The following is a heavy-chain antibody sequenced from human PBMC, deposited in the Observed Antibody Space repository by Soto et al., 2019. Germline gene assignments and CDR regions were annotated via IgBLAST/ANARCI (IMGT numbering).Heavy chain of an antibody. CDR3: ARGSPMTTVTYSDY. CDR2: ISSSSSYI. V-gene: IGHV3-21*01. J-gene: IGHJ4*02. CDR1: GFTFSSYS. D-gene: IGHD4-4*01. Sequence: EVQLVESGGGLVKPGGSLRLSCAASGFTFSSYSMNWVRQAPGKGLEWVSSISSSSSYIYYADSVKGRFTISRDNAKNSLYLQMTSLRAEDTAVYYCARGSPMTTVTYSDYWGQGTLVTVSS.